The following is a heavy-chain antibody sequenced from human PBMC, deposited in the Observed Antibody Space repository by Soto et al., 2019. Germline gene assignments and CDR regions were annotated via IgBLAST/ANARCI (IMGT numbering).Heavy chain of an antibody. J-gene: IGHJ4*02. Sequence: QVQLVQSGAEVKKPGASVKVSCKVSGNIFTSQYMHWVRQAPGQGLEWMAMINPRGGRTSYAQMFQGRVTMTRDTSTSTVHMELSSLSSEDTAVYYCFRDVGDWGQGTLVTVSS. CDR3: FRDVGD. D-gene: IGHD3-3*01. CDR2: INPRGGRT. CDR1: GNIFTSQY. V-gene: IGHV1-46*03.